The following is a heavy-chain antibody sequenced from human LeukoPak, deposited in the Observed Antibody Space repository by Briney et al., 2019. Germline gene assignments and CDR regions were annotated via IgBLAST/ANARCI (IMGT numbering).Heavy chain of an antibody. J-gene: IGHJ4*02. Sequence: SETLSLTCTVSGGSISSYYWSWIRQPPGKGLEWIGYIYYSGSTDYNPSLKSRVTISVDTSKNQFSLKLSSVTAADTAVYYCARRENHYYDSSGYYDYWGQGTLVTVSS. D-gene: IGHD3-22*01. CDR3: ARRENHYYDSSGYYDY. V-gene: IGHV4-59*08. CDR2: IYYSGST. CDR1: GGSISSYY.